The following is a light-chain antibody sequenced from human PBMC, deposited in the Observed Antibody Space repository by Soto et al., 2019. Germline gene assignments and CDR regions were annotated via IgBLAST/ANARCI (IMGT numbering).Light chain of an antibody. Sequence: DVQMTQSPSTLSPSVGDRVIITCRASQTISTWVAWYQHKTGKAPTVLIYDASSLESGVPSRFSVGGSGTEFTLPISSLKPDDFATDDCHQYHTYSTFGQGTKVDIK. CDR2: DAS. CDR1: QTISTW. V-gene: IGKV1-5*01. CDR3: HQYHTYST. J-gene: IGKJ1*01.